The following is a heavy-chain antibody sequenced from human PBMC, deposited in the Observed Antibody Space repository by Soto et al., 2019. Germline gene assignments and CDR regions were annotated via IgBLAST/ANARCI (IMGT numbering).Heavy chain of an antibody. CDR1: GFTFSSYV. Sequence: QVQLVESGGGVVQPGRSLRLSCAVSGFTFSSYVMYWVRQAPGRGLEWVAVISYDGNNKYYADSVKGRFTISRDNSKNTLYLQMNSLRAEDTAVYYWARAGCDGGTCYTLVGLRYGMDVWGQGTTVTVSS. CDR3: ARAGCDGGTCYTLVGLRYGMDV. CDR2: ISYDGNNK. D-gene: IGHD2-15*01. J-gene: IGHJ6*02. V-gene: IGHV3-30-3*01.